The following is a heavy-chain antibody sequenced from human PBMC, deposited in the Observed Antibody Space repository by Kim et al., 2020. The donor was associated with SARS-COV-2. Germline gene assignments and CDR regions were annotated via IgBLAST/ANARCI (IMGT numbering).Heavy chain of an antibody. D-gene: IGHD6-13*01. J-gene: IGHJ4*02. Sequence: GGSLRLSCAASGFMFSYYAMHWVRQAPGKGLEWVAVISHDGSENYYADSVKGRFSISRDNSKNTVYLHLNSLRGEDTAVYYCARNGHPGITEPVPGVYWGQGTLVTLSS. V-gene: IGHV3-30*04. CDR1: GFMFSYYA. CDR3: ARNGHPGITEPVPGVY. CDR2: ISHDGSEN.